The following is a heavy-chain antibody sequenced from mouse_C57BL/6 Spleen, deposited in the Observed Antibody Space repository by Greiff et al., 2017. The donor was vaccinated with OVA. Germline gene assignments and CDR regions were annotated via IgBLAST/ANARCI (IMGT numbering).Heavy chain of an antibody. Sequence: EVKLVESGGGLVQPKGSLKLSCAASGFSFNTYAMNWVRQAPGKGLEWVARIRSKSNNYATYYADSVKDGFTISRDDSESMLYLQMNNLKTEDTAMYYCVRDYGSSYAFDYWGQGTTLTVSS. D-gene: IGHD1-1*01. V-gene: IGHV10-1*01. CDR1: GFSFNTYA. CDR2: IRSKSNNYAT. CDR3: VRDYGSSYAFDY. J-gene: IGHJ2*01.